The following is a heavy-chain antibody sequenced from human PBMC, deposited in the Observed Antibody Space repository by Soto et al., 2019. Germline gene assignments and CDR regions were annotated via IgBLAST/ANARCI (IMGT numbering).Heavy chain of an antibody. CDR1: GYSISSGYY. CDR3: ARDAFYGDNGLD. CDR2: IYHSGST. J-gene: IGHJ4*02. V-gene: IGHV4-38-2*02. Sequence: SETLSLTCAVSGYSISSGYYWGWIRQPPGKGLEWIGSIYHSGSTYYNPSLKSRVTISVDTSKNQFSLKLSSVTAADTAVYYCARDAFYGDNGLDWGQGTLVTVSS. D-gene: IGHD4-17*01.